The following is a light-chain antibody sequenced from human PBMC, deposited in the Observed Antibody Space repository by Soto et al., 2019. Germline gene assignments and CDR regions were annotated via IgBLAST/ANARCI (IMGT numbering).Light chain of an antibody. V-gene: IGKV3-20*01. CDR2: GAS. CDR1: QSVSSSY. Sequence: EIVLTQSPGTLSLSPGERATLSCRASQSVSSSYLAWYQQKPGQAPRLLIYGASSRATGIPDRFSGSGSGPHFPLTISRLQPEDFAVYYYHQYCSSSFTFGHRTKLQIK. CDR3: HQYCSSSFT. J-gene: IGKJ2*01.